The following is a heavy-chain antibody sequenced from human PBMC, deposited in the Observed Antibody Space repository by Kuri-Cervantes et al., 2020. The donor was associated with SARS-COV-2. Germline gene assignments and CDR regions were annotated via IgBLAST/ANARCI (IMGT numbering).Heavy chain of an antibody. D-gene: IGHD4-17*01. Sequence: GESLKISCAASGFTFDDYGMSWVRQAPGKGLEWVSGINWNGGSTGYADSVKGRFTISRDNAKSSLYLQMNSLRAEDTALYHCATNDYGVSYMDVWGKGTTVTVSS. J-gene: IGHJ6*03. CDR1: GFTFDDYG. V-gene: IGHV3-20*01. CDR3: ATNDYGVSYMDV. CDR2: INWNGGST.